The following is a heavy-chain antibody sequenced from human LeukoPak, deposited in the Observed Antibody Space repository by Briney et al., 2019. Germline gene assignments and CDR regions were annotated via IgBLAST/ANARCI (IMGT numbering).Heavy chain of an antibody. J-gene: IGHJ5*02. CDR2: IYYSGST. D-gene: IGHD6-19*01. CDR1: GGSISSYY. Sequence: PSETLSLTCTVSGGSISSYYWSWIRQPPGKGLEWIGYIYYSGSTNYNPSLKSRVTISVDTSKNQFSLKLSSVTAADTAVYYCARGGHGYSSVWYNWFDPWGQGTLVTVSS. V-gene: IGHV4-59*01. CDR3: ARGGHGYSSVWYNWFDP.